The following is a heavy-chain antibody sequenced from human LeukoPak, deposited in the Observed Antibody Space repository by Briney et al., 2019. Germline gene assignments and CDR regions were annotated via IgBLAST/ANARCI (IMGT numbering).Heavy chain of an antibody. CDR2: TRNKANSYTT. J-gene: IGHJ4*02. CDR3: ARGITYFDY. CDR1: GFTFSDHY. V-gene: IGHV3-72*01. Sequence: PGGSLRLSXAASGFTFSDHYMDWVRQAPGKGLEWVGRTRNKANSYTTEYAASVKGRFTISRDDSKNSLYLQMNSLKTEDTAVYYCARGITYFDYWGQGTLVTVSS. D-gene: IGHD1-14*01.